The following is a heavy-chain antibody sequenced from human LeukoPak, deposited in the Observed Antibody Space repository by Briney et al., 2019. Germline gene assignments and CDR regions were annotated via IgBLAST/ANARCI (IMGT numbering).Heavy chain of an antibody. CDR2: IYYSGST. V-gene: IGHV4-59*01. J-gene: IGHJ3*02. CDR1: GGSISSYY. D-gene: IGHD3-9*01. CDR3: ARAPYDILTGYRHGGAFDI. Sequence: PSETLSLTCTVSGGSISSYYWSWIRQPPGKGLEWIGYIYYSGSTNYNPSLKSRVTISVDTSKNQFSLKLSSVTAADTAVYYCARAPYDILTGYRHGGAFDIWGQGTMVTVSS.